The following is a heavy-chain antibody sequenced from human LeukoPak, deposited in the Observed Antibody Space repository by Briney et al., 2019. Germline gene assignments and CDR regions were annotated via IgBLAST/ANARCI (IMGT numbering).Heavy chain of an antibody. Sequence: QSGGSLRLSCVTSGFTFSSYGMHWVRQAPGKGLEWVAFIRYDESNKYYADSVKGRFTISRDNSKYTLYLQMNSLRAEDTAVYYCAKEGSRDFWSGELGNDAFDIWGQGTMVTVSS. CDR3: AKEGSRDFWSGELGNDAFDI. CDR1: GFTFSSYG. CDR2: IRYDESNK. J-gene: IGHJ3*02. D-gene: IGHD3-3*01. V-gene: IGHV3-30*02.